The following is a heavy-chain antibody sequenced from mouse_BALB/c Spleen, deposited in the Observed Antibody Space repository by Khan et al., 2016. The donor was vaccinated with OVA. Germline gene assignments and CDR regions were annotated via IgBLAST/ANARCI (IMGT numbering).Heavy chain of an antibody. V-gene: IGHV5-17*02. J-gene: IGHJ2*01. D-gene: IGHD1-1*01. CDR1: GLTFSSYG. CDR3: ATSYFYGYYFDY. Sequence: EVELVESGGGLVQPGGSRKLSCAASGLTFSSYGMHWVRQAPEKGLEWVAYISGDSNTIYYADTVKGRFTISRDNPKNTLFLQMTSLMSEDTARYYCATSYFYGYYFDYWGPGTTLTVSS. CDR2: ISGDSNTI.